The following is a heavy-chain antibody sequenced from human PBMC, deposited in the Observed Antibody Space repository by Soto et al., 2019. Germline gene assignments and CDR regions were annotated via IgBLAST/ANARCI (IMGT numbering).Heavy chain of an antibody. CDR2: IYWDDDK. D-gene: IGHD6-6*01. Sequence: QITLKESGPTLVKPTQTLTLTCTFSGFSLSTSGVDVGWIRQPPGKALEWLALIYWDDDKRYSPSLKSRLTITXXTXKXXEVLTMTNMDPVDTATYYCAHRRPYSNSPEYFFDYWGQGTLVTVSS. CDR3: AHRRPYSNSPEYFFDY. V-gene: IGHV2-5*02. CDR1: GFSLSTSGVD. J-gene: IGHJ4*02.